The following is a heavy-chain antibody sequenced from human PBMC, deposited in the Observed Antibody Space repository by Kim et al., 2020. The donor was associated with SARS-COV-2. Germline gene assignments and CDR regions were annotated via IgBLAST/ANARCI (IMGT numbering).Heavy chain of an antibody. Sequence: SETLSLTCTVSGGSISSYYWSWIRQPPGKGLEWIGYIYYSGSTNYNPSLKSRVTISVDTSKNQFSLKLSSVTAADTAVYYCAAVADTYLYGMDVWGQGTTVTVSS. CDR1: GGSISSYY. V-gene: IGHV4-59*01. CDR2: IYYSGST. J-gene: IGHJ6*02. CDR3: AAVADTYLYGMDV. D-gene: IGHD6-19*01.